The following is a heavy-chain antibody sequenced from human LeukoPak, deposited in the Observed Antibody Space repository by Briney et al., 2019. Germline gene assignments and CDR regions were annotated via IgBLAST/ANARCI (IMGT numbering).Heavy chain of an antibody. Sequence: PGGSLRLSCAASGFTFGSYAMNWVRQAPGKGLEWVSSISGSGGVTYYADSVKGRFTISRDSSKNTLYLQMNSLRAEDTAVYYCAKSLYYYDSSGYRDAFDIWGQGTMVTVSS. V-gene: IGHV3-23*01. D-gene: IGHD3-22*01. CDR3: AKSLYYYDSSGYRDAFDI. CDR1: GFTFGSYA. CDR2: ISGSGGVT. J-gene: IGHJ3*02.